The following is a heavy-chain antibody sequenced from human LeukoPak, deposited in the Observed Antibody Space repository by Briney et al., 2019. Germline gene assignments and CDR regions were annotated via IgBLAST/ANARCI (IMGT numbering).Heavy chain of an antibody. CDR2: IYYSGST. Sequence: PSETLSLTCTVSGGSISSGGYYWSWIRQHPGKGLEWSGYIYYSGSTYYSPSLKSRVTISVDTSKNQFSLKLSSVTAADTAVYYCARVRYCSSTSCYQGSNWFDPWGQGTLVTVSS. CDR1: GGSISSGGYY. CDR3: ARVRYCSSTSCYQGSNWFDP. J-gene: IGHJ5*02. V-gene: IGHV4-31*03. D-gene: IGHD2-2*01.